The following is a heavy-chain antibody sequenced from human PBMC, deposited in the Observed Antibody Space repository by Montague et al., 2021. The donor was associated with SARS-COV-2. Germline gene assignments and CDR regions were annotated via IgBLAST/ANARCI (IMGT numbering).Heavy chain of an antibody. D-gene: IGHD3-9*01. CDR1: GGSISSYY. CDR3: ARESLHLTGYYNDYFDY. Sequence: SETLSLTCTVSGGSISSYYWSWIRQPPGKGLEWIGYIYYSGSTNYNPSLKSPVTISVDTSKNQFSLKLSSVTAADTAVYYCARESLHLTGYYNDYFDYWGQGTLVTVSS. CDR2: IYYSGST. J-gene: IGHJ4*02. V-gene: IGHV4-59*13.